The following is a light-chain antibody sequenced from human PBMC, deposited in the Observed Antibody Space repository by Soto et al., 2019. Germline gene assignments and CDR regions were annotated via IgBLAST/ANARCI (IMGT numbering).Light chain of an antibody. J-gene: IGLJ2*01. CDR2: NNN. CDR1: SSNIGSKI. V-gene: IGLV1-44*01. Sequence: QSVLTQPPSASGTPGQRVTISCSGSSSNIGSKIVNWYQQIPRTAPKLLIYNNNQRPSGVPDRFSGSKSGTSASLAISGLQSEDVADYYCAAWDDSLSGMVFGGGTKLTVL. CDR3: AAWDDSLSGMV.